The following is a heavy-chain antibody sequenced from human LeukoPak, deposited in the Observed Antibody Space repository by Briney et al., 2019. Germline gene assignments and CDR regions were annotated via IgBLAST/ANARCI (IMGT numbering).Heavy chain of an antibody. J-gene: IGHJ4*02. CDR3: AKAVRGYSSSSDY. V-gene: IGHV3-23*01. CDR2: VGGSGGST. Sequence: QPGGSLRLSCAASGFTFSSYAMSWVRQAPGKGLEWVSVVGGSGGSTYYADSVKGRFTISRDNSKNTLYLQMNSLRAEDTAVYYCAKAVRGYSSSSDYWGQGTLVTVSS. D-gene: IGHD6-13*01. CDR1: GFTFSSYA.